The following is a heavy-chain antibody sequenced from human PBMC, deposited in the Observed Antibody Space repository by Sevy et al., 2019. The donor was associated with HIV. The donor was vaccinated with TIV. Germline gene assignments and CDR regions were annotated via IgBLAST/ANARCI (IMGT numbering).Heavy chain of an antibody. CDR2: IYSGGST. Sequence: GGSLRLSCAASGFTVSTNYMNWVRQAPGKGLECVSVIYSGGSTYYADPVKGRFTISRDNSKNTLYLQMNSLRAEDSAVYYCARWGGSSGWYTRFDYWGQGTLVTVSS. CDR3: ARWGGSSGWYTRFDY. V-gene: IGHV3-53*01. D-gene: IGHD6-19*01. CDR1: GFTVSTNY. J-gene: IGHJ4*02.